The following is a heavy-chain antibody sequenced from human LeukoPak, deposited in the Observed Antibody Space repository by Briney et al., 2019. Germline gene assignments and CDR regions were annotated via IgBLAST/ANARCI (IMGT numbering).Heavy chain of an antibody. CDR3: AGGPREWLVLDY. V-gene: IGHV3-30-3*01. D-gene: IGHD6-19*01. J-gene: IGHJ4*02. Sequence: GGSLRLSCAASGFTVSSNYMSWVRQAPGKGLEWVAVISYDGSNKYYADSVKGRFTISRDNSKNTLYLQMNSLRAEDTAVYYCAGGPREWLVLDYWGQGTLVTVSS. CDR1: GFTVSSNY. CDR2: ISYDGSNK.